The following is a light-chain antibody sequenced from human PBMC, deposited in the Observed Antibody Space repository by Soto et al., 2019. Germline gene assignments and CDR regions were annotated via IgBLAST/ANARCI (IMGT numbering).Light chain of an antibody. CDR2: DNY. J-gene: IGLJ2*01. CDR1: SSNIGSNY. V-gene: IGLV1-51*01. Sequence: QAVLTQPPSVSAAPGQRVTISCSGSSSNIGSNYVSWYQQLPGTAPKLLIYDNYKRPSGIPDRFSGSTSGTSASLAISGLQSEDEADYYCAAWDDSLNGVVFGGGTKVTVL. CDR3: AAWDDSLNGVV.